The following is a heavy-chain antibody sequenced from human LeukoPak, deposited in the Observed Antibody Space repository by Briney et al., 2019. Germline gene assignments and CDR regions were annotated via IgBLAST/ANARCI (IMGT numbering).Heavy chain of an antibody. D-gene: IGHD6-13*01. CDR1: GYTFTSYY. CDR2: INPSGGST. V-gene: IGHV1-46*01. J-gene: IGHJ6*04. Sequence: GASVKVSCKASGYTFTSYYMHWVRQAPGQGLEWMGIINPSGGSTSYAQKFQGRVTMTRDTSTSTVYMELSSLRSEDTAVYYCATWRTYSSSWQSPYYYYGMDVWGKGTTVTVSS. CDR3: ATWRTYSSSWQSPYYYYGMDV.